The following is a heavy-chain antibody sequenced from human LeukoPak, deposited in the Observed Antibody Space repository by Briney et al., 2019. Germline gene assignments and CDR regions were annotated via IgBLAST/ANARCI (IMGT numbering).Heavy chain of an antibody. CDR1: GGSFSGYY. CDR3: ARCRIAARYFDY. CDR2: INHSGST. D-gene: IGHD6-6*01. V-gene: IGHV4-34*01. Sequence: SETLSLTCAVYGGSFSGYYWSWIRQPPGKGLEWIGEINHSGSTNYNPSLKSRVTISVDTSKNQFSLKLSSVTAADTAVYYCARCRIAARYFDYWGQGTLVTVSS. J-gene: IGHJ4*02.